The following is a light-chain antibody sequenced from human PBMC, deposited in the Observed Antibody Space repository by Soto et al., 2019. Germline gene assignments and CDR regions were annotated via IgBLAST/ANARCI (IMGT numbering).Light chain of an antibody. CDR2: GAS. CDR3: QQFGSSKYT. J-gene: IGKJ2*01. CDR1: QSVVSAY. Sequence: EIVLTQSPGTLSLSPGERATLSCRASQSVVSAYLAWYQQKPGQAPRLLIYGASNRATGIPDRFSGSGSGTDFTLTISGLEPEDFAVYYCQQFGSSKYTFGQGTKVDIK. V-gene: IGKV3-20*01.